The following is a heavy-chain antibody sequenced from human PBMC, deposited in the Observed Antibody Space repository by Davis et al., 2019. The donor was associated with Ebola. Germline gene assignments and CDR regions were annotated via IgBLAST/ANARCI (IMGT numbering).Heavy chain of an antibody. J-gene: IGHJ4*02. V-gene: IGHV4-59*01. CDR2: IYYGGTT. CDR1: GGSMSSYD. CDR3: ATTPRSSSHGAYFDY. Sequence: SETLSLTCTVSGGSMSSYDWSWIRQHQGKGLEWIGKIYYGGTTNYNPSLKSRVTISGDTSKKQFSLKLNSVTAAYTAMYYCATTPRSSSHGAYFDYWGQGTLVTVSS. D-gene: IGHD2-15*01.